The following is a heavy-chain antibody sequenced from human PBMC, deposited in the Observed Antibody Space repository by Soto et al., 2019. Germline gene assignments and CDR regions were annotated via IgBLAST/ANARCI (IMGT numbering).Heavy chain of an antibody. Sequence: PGGSLRLSCAASGFTFSSYSMNWVRQAPGKGLEWVSSISSSSSYIYYADSVKGRFTISRDNSKNTLYLQMNSLRAEDTAVYYCATNERDSSGWYVYGMDVRGQGTTVTVSS. CDR2: ISSSSSYI. J-gene: IGHJ6*02. V-gene: IGHV3-21*04. CDR1: GFTFSSYS. D-gene: IGHD6-19*01. CDR3: ATNERDSSGWYVYGMDV.